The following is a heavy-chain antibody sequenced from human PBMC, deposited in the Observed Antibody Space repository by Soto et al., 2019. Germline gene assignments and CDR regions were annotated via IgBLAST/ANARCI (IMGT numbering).Heavy chain of an antibody. V-gene: IGHV3-30-3*01. CDR3: ARDRVSYYYDSSGYYFDY. D-gene: IGHD3-22*01. J-gene: IGHJ4*02. CDR2: ISYDGSNK. CDR1: GFTFSSYA. Sequence: GGSLRLSCAASGFTFSSYAMHWVRQAPGKGLEWVAVISYDGSNKYYADSVKGRFTISRDNSKNTLYLQMNSLRAEDTAVYYCARDRVSYYYDSSGYYFDYWGQGTLVTVSS.